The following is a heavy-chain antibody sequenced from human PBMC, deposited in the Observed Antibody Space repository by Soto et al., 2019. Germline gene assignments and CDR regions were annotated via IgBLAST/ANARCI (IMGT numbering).Heavy chain of an antibody. CDR1: GYTFTSYG. D-gene: IGHD3-16*02. J-gene: IGHJ4*02. V-gene: IGHV1-18*01. CDR2: ISAYNGNT. CDR3: ARGLYDYIWGSYRYYDY. Sequence: ASVKVSCKASGYTFTSYGISWVRQAPGQGLEWMGWISAYNGNTNYAQKLQGRVTMTTDTSTSTAYMELRSLRSDDTAVYYCARGLYDYIWGSYRYYDYWGQGTLVTVSS.